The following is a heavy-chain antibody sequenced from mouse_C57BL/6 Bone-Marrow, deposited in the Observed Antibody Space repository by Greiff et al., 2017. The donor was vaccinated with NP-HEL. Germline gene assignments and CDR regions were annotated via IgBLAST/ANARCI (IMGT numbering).Heavy chain of an antibody. V-gene: IGHV1-15*01. D-gene: IGHD1-1*01. CDR2: IDPETGGT. Sequence: VQLQQSGAELVRPGASVTLSCKASGYTFTDYEMHWVKQTPVHGLEWIGAIDPETGGTAYNQKFKGKAILTADTSSSTAYMELRSLTSEDSAVYYCTRMIPHYYGSSYFDYWGQGTTLTVSS. J-gene: IGHJ2*01. CDR1: GYTFTDYE. CDR3: TRMIPHYYGSSYFDY.